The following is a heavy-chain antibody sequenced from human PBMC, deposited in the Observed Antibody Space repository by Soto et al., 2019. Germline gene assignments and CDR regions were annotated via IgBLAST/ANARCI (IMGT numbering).Heavy chain of an antibody. J-gene: IGHJ4*02. Sequence: EVKLLESGGGLVQPGGSLRLSCAASGFTFSSYAMRWVRQAPGKGLEWLSAITGSGDSTYYADSVKGRFTISRDNSKNTLYLQMNSLIAEDTAKYYCARRGSGSYYDYWGQGTLVTVSS. CDR3: ARRGSGSYYDY. CDR1: GFTFSSYA. D-gene: IGHD1-26*01. CDR2: ITGSGDST. V-gene: IGHV3-23*01.